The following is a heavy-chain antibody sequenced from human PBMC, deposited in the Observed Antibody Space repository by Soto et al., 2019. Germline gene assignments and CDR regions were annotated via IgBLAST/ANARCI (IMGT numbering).Heavy chain of an antibody. CDR2: VIPLFGAT. V-gene: IGHV1-69*01. J-gene: IGHJ4*02. CDR1: GATLSNYA. D-gene: IGHD6-13*01. CDR3: PRAAAPRTMTSPFDY. Sequence: QVHLVQSGAEVKKPGSSVKVSCKISGATLSNYAVNWLRQAPGHGLEWVGGVIPLFGATYYTQKFQGRATIAANEVMTTAYLELSRLTSEDTAIYFCPRAAAPRTMTSPFDYWGQGTLTTVSS.